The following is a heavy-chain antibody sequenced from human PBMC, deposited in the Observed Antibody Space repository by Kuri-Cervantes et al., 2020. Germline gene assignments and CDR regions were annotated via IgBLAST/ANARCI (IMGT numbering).Heavy chain of an antibody. CDR3: AKVRRQQLPSPPDAFDI. J-gene: IGHJ3*02. D-gene: IGHD6-13*01. Sequence: GGSLRLSCAASGFTFSSYSMNWVRQAPGKGLEWVSSISSSSYYLYYADSVKGRFIISRDNAKNSLYLQMNSLRAEDTALYYCAKVRRQQLPSPPDAFDIWGQGTMVTVSS. V-gene: IGHV3-21*04. CDR1: GFTFSSYS. CDR2: ISSSSYYL.